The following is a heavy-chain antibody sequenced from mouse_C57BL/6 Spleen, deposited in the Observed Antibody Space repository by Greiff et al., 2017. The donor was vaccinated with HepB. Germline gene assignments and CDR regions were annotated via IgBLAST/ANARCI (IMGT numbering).Heavy chain of an antibody. Sequence: EVKLVESGPELVKPGASVKISCKASGYSFTGYFLNWVKQGHGRSLEWIGRINPYNGDTFYNQKFKGKATLTVDKSSSTAHMELLSLTSEDFAVYYCAISHYDYDGYFDVWGTGTTVTVSS. D-gene: IGHD2-4*01. CDR2: INPYNGDT. J-gene: IGHJ1*03. V-gene: IGHV1-37*01. CDR1: GYSFTGYF. CDR3: AISHYDYDGYFDV.